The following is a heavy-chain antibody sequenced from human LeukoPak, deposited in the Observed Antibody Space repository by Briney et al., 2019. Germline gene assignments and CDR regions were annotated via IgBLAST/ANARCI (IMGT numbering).Heavy chain of an antibody. CDR1: GGSISSGDYY. V-gene: IGHV4-30-4*01. Sequence: PSETLSLTCTVSGGSISSGDYYWRWIRQPPGKGLEWIGYIYYSGSTYYNPSLKSRVTISVDTSNNQFSLKLSSVTAADTAVYYCAREALRPSRWFDPWGQGTLVTVSS. CDR2: IYYSGST. CDR3: AREALRPSRWFDP. D-gene: IGHD4-17*01. J-gene: IGHJ5*02.